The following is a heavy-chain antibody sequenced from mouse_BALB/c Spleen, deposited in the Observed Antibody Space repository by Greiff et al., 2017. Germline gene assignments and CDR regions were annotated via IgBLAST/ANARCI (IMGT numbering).Heavy chain of an antibody. D-gene: IGHD3-3*01. CDR1: GYTFTSYW. CDR2: IYPSDSYT. CDR3: TREGTRRGAMDY. V-gene: IGHV1-69*02. Sequence: VQLQQPGAELVRPGASVKLSCKASGYTFTSYWINWVKQRPGQGLEWIGNIYPSDSYTNYNQKFKDKATLTVDKSSSTAYMQLSSPTSEDSAVYYCTREGTRRGAMDYWGQGTSVTVSS. J-gene: IGHJ4*01.